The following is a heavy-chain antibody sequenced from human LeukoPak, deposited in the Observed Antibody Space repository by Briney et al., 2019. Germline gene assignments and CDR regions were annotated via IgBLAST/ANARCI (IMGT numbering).Heavy chain of an antibody. CDR3: ARAPGYSSGWVDY. CDR2: IYSGGST. J-gene: IGHJ4*02. D-gene: IGHD6-19*01. Sequence: GGSLRLSCAASGFTVSSNYMSWVRQALGKGLEWVSVIYSGGSTYYADSVKGRFTISRDNSKNTLYLQMNSLRAEDTAVYYCARAPGYSSGWVDYWGQGTLVTVSS. CDR1: GFTVSSNY. V-gene: IGHV3-53*01.